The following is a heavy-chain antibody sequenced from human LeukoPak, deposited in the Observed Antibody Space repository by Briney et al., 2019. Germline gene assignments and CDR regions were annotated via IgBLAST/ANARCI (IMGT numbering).Heavy chain of an antibody. J-gene: IGHJ6*02. CDR3: ARGHFGLDV. Sequence: GGSLRLSCAASGFTLSGHYMSWIRQAPGKGLEWVSYIYISDSTTYYADSVKGRFTTSRDSARNSGYLEMRSLRPEDTAVYYCARGHFGLDVWGQGTTVTVSS. CDR2: IYISDSTT. CDR1: GFTLSGHY. V-gene: IGHV3-11*01.